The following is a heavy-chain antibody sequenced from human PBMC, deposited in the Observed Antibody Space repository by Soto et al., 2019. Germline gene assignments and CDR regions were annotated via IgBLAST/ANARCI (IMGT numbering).Heavy chain of an antibody. D-gene: IGHD4-17*01. CDR1: GGTFSSYA. Sequence: QVQLVQSGAEVKKPGSSVKVSCKASGGTFSSYAISWVRQAPGQGLEWMGGIIPIFGTANYAQKFQGRVTITADASTSTAYLEMSRLRSEDTAVYYCARDSGGTTVAFGMDVWGQGTTVTVSS. CDR2: IIPIFGTA. V-gene: IGHV1-69*01. J-gene: IGHJ6*02. CDR3: ARDSGGTTVAFGMDV.